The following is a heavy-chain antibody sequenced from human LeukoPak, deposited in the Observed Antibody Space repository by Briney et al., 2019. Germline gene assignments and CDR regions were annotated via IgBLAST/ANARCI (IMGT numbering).Heavy chain of an antibody. CDR2: INHNGSA. V-gene: IGHV4-34*01. J-gene: IGHJ5*02. CDR1: GGSFSGYY. Sequence: SETLSLTCAVYGGSFSGYYWSWIRQPPGKGLEWIGEINHNGSANYNPSLKSRVTISVDTSKNQFSLKLSSVTAADTAVYYCARDFAWFDPWGQGTLVTVSS. CDR3: ARDFAWFDP. D-gene: IGHD2/OR15-2a*01.